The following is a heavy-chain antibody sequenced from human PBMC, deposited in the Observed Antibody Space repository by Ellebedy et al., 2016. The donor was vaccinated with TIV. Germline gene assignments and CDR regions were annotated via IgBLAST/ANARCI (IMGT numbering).Heavy chain of an antibody. CDR3: ARAREPGPFAYYYYGMDV. V-gene: IGHV3-11*01. CDR1: GFTFSDYF. CDR2: IPASGTGI. J-gene: IGHJ6*02. D-gene: IGHD1-1*01. Sequence: GESLKISCTGSGFTFSDYFMSWVRQAPGKGLEWISYIPASGTGIYYADSVKGRFTVARDNANKSLHLQLNGLRGDDTAVYYCARAREPGPFAYYYYGMDVWGQGTTVTVSS.